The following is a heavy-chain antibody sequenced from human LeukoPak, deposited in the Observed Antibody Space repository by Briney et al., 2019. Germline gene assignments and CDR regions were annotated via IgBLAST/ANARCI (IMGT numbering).Heavy chain of an antibody. D-gene: IGHD6-19*01. V-gene: IGHV3-23*01. CDR2: ISGSGGST. Sequence: GGSLRLSCAASGFTFSSYAMSWVRQAPGKGLEWVSAISGSGGSTFHADSVKGRFTISRDNSKNTLYLQMNSLRVEDTAVYYCAKGKSSSGWFKDYWGQGTLVTVSS. J-gene: IGHJ4*02. CDR1: GFTFSSYA. CDR3: AKGKSSSGWFKDY.